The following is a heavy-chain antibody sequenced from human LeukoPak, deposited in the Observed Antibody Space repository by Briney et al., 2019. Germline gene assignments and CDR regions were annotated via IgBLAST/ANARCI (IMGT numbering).Heavy chain of an antibody. D-gene: IGHD6-6*01. CDR1: GFTFSGFW. CDR2: INPDGSEG. V-gene: IGHV3-7*03. CDR3: ARSSYSSSSSV. J-gene: IGHJ3*01. Sequence: GVSLRLSCAVSGFTFSGFWMSWSRQAPGKGLEWVASINPDGSEGYYADVVKGRFTISRDNAKNSLYLQINSLRAEDTAVYYCARSSYSSSSSVWGQGTMVTVSS.